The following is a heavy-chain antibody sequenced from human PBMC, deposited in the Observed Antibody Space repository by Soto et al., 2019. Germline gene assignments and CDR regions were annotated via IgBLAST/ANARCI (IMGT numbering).Heavy chain of an antibody. CDR3: ASEPSPADRGIFGVVKVSDYYYGMDV. V-gene: IGHV1-69*13. Sequence: GASVKVSCKASGGTFSSYAISWVRQAPGQGLEWMGGIIPIFGTANYAQKFQGRVTITADESTSTAYMELSSLRSEDTAVYYCASEPSPADRGIFGVVKVSDYYYGMDVWGQGTTVTVSS. D-gene: IGHD3-3*01. J-gene: IGHJ6*02. CDR2: IIPIFGTA. CDR1: GGTFSSYA.